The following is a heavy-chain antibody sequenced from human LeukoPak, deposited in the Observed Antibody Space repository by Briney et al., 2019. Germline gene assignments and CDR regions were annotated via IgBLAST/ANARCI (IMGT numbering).Heavy chain of an antibody. CDR3: ARESYDFWSGYSY. D-gene: IGHD3-3*01. CDR1: GYTFTGYY. Sequence: ASVKVSCKASGYTFTGYYMHWVRQAPGQGLEWMGWINPNSGGTNYAQKFQGRVTMTRDTSISTAYMELSRLRSDDTAVYYCARESYDFWSGYSYWGQGTLVTVSS. J-gene: IGHJ4*02. V-gene: IGHV1-2*02. CDR2: INPNSGGT.